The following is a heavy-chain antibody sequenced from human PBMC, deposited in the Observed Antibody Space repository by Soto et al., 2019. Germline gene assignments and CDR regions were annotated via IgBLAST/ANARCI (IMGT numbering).Heavy chain of an antibody. V-gene: IGHV3-23*01. CDR1: GFTFSSYA. D-gene: IGHD2-15*01. Sequence: GGSLRLSCAASGFTFSSYAMSWVRQAPEKGLEWVSAISGSGGSTYYADSVKGRFTISRDNSKNTLYLQMNSLRAEDTAVYYCAKDPLIVVAASSPYFDYWGQGTLVTVSS. CDR3: AKDPLIVVAASSPYFDY. J-gene: IGHJ4*02. CDR2: ISGSGGST.